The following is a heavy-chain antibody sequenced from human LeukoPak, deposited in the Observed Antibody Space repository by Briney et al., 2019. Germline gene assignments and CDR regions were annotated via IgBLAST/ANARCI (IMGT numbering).Heavy chain of an antibody. Sequence: SETLSLTCTVSGYSISSGYYWGWIRQPPGKGLEWIGSIYHSGSTYYNPSLKSRVTISVDTSKNQFSLKLSSVTAADTAVYYCARCSSSSGGYYYYYYMDVWGKGTTVTVSS. CDR2: IYHSGST. CDR3: ARCSSSSGGYYYYYYMDV. J-gene: IGHJ6*03. CDR1: GYSISSGYY. V-gene: IGHV4-38-2*02. D-gene: IGHD6-6*01.